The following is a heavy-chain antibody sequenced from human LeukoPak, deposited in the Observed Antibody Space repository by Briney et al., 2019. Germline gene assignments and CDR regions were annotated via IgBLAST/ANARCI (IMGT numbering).Heavy chain of an antibody. J-gene: IGHJ4*02. Sequence: ASVKVSCKASGGTFSSYAISWVRQAPGQGLEWMGRIIPILGIANYAQKFQGRVTITADKSTSTAYMELSSLRSEDTAVYYCARAPAFHYYDSSGYIDYWGQGTLVTVSS. CDR1: GGTFSSYA. D-gene: IGHD3-22*01. CDR2: IIPILGIA. V-gene: IGHV1-69*04. CDR3: ARAPAFHYYDSSGYIDY.